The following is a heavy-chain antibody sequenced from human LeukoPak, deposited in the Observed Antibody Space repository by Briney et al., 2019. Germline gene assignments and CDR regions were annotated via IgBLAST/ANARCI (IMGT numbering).Heavy chain of an antibody. J-gene: IGHJ4*02. CDR2: ILYDASNK. D-gene: IGHD5-18*01. CDR3: AKDWIQLWHTDY. CDR1: GFTFSHYA. V-gene: IGHV3-30-3*01. Sequence: PGGSLRLSCAASGFTFSHYAMHWVRQAPGKGLEWVAAILYDASNKYYADSVKGRFTISRDNSKNMLYLQMNSLRAEDTAVYYCAKDWIQLWHTDYWGQGTLVTVSS.